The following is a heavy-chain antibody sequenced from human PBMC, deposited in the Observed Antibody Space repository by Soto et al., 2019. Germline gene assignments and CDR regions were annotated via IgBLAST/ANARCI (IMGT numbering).Heavy chain of an antibody. D-gene: IGHD2-21*01. CDR2: IIPILGIA. CDR3: ASPHPQRGSRFLFDY. CDR1: GGTFSSYT. V-gene: IGHV1-69*02. Sequence: QVQLVQSGAEVKKPGSSVKVSCKASGGTFSSYTISWVRQAPGQGLEWMGRIIPILGIANYAQKFQGRVTITADKSTSTAYMELSSLRSEDTAVYYCASPHPQRGSRFLFDYWGQGTLVTVSS. J-gene: IGHJ4*02.